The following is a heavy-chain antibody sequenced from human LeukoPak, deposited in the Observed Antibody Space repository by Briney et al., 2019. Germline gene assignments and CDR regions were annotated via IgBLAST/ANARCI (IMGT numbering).Heavy chain of an antibody. V-gene: IGHV3-30*01. CDR1: GFTFSSYA. J-gene: IGHJ4*02. Sequence: GSLRLSCAASGFTFSSYAMHWVRQAPGKGLEWVAVISYDGSNKYYADSVKGRFTISGDNSKNTLYLQMNSLRAEDTAVYYCARENYYDSSGEIDYWGQGTLVTVSS. CDR2: ISYDGSNK. CDR3: ARENYYDSSGEIDY. D-gene: IGHD3-22*01.